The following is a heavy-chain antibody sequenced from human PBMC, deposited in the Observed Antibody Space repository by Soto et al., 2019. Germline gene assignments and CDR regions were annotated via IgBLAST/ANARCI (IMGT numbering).Heavy chain of an antibody. Sequence: PGGSLRLSCAASGFTFSSYDMHWVRQAPGKGLEWVALISYDGSNKYYEDSVKGRFTISRDNSKNTLYLQMNSLRTEDTAVYYCAKLYPAGAETYLGGFDYWGQGALVTVSS. CDR3: AKLYPAGAETYLGGFDY. CDR2: ISYDGSNK. V-gene: IGHV3-30*18. J-gene: IGHJ4*02. CDR1: GFTFSSYD. D-gene: IGHD7-27*01.